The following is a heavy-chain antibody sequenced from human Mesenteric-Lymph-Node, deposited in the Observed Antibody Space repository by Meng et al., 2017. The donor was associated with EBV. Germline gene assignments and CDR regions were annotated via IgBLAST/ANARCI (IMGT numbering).Heavy chain of an antibody. V-gene: IGHV4-61*01. CDR1: GGSVSSGSYY. J-gene: IGHJ4*02. D-gene: IGHD4-17*01. CDR3: ARVTVTGGYYFDY. CDR2: ISYSGST. Sequence: GSGPGRGKPLETLSLTCTVSGGSVSSGSYYWNWIRQPPGKGLEWIGYISYSGSTKYNPSLKSRVTISVDTSKTQFSLKLSSVTAADTAVYYCARVTVTGGYYFDYWGQGSLVTVSS.